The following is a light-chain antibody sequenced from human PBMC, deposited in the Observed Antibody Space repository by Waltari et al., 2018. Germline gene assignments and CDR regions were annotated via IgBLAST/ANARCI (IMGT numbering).Light chain of an antibody. CDR1: QSLTKRY. Sequence: VWTQSPGTLSLSPGASATLSCRASQSLTKRYLAWYQQKPGQAPRLVIYGASSRAAGIPDRFSGSGSGTDFTLTISRLDPEDFAVYYCQQYGSSIMYTFGQGTKLEIK. J-gene: IGKJ2*01. CDR2: GAS. V-gene: IGKV3-20*01. CDR3: QQYGSSIMYT.